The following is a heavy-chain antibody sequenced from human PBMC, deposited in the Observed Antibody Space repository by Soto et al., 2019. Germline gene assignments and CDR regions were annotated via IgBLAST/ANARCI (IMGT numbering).Heavy chain of an antibody. Sequence: PGGSLRLSCAASGFTFSSYSMNWVRQAPGKGLEWVSSISSSSSYIYYADSVKGRFTISRDNAKNSLYLQMNSLIAEDTAVYYCARDGGAAAGIYSGMDVWGQGTTVTVSS. J-gene: IGHJ6*02. CDR1: GFTFSSYS. D-gene: IGHD6-13*01. V-gene: IGHV3-21*01. CDR2: ISSSSSYI. CDR3: ARDGGAAAGIYSGMDV.